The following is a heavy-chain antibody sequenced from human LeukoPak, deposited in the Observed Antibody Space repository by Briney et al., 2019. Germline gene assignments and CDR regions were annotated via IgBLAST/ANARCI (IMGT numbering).Heavy chain of an antibody. Sequence: PSETLSLTCAVSGYPIRSGFYWGGIRQPPGKGLEWVGSIYHSGSTFYNPSLKSRVTISVDTSKNQFSLRLRSVTAADTALYYCARHEAEMATILGNYWGQGTLVTVSS. CDR1: GYPIRSGFY. D-gene: IGHD5-24*01. V-gene: IGHV4-38-2*01. J-gene: IGHJ4*02. CDR3: ARHEAEMATILGNY. CDR2: IYHSGST.